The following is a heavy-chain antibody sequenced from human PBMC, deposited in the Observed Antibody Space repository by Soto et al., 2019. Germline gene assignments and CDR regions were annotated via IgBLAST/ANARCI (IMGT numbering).Heavy chain of an antibody. J-gene: IGHJ1*01. CDR2: ISSSSSYI. CDR1: GFTFSSYS. D-gene: IGHD6-25*01. V-gene: IGHV3-21*01. Sequence: GGSLRLSCAASGFTFSSYSMNWVRQAPGKGLEWVSSISSSSSYIYYADSVKGRFTISRDNAKNSLYLQMNSLRAEDTAVYYCVRDRTSAQRASTDLGKWGQGTLVTVSS. CDR3: VRDRTSAQRASTDLGK.